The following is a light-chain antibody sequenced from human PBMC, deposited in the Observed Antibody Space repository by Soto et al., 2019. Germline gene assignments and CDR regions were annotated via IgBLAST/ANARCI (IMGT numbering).Light chain of an antibody. CDR1: QSISGW. Sequence: DIQMTQSPSTLSASVGDRVTITCRASQSISGWLAWYQQKPGKAPKLLIYKASTLESGVPSRFSGSGSGTEFTLTISSLQPDDFPTYYCQQYNNYGSWTFGQGTRVEIK. CDR2: KAS. J-gene: IGKJ1*01. V-gene: IGKV1-5*03. CDR3: QQYNNYGSWT.